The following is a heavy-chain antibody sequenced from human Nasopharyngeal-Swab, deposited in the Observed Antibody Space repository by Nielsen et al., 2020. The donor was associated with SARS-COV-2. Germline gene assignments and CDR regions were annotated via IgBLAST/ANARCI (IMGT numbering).Heavy chain of an antibody. Sequence: WIRQPPGKGLEWVAVISYNGSNKYYADSVRGRFTISRDNSKNMLYLQMNSLRAEDTAVYYCAKAAFIGNCFYYYYYMDVWGKGTTVTVSS. J-gene: IGHJ6*03. CDR3: AKAAFIGNCFYYYYYMDV. V-gene: IGHV3-30*18. D-gene: IGHD1-7*01. CDR2: ISYNGSNK.